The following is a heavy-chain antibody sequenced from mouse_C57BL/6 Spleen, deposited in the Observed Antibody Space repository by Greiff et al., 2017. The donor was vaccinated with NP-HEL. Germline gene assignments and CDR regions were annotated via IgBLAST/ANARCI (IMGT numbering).Heavy chain of an antibody. CDR2: INPSSGYT. Sequence: QVQLQQSGAELARPGASVKMSCKASGYTFTSYTMHWVKQRPGQGLEWIGYINPSSGYTKYNQKFKDKATLTADKSSSTAYMQLSSLTSEDSAVYYCAKNWDEYFDYGGQGTTLTVSS. CDR3: AKNWDEYFDY. D-gene: IGHD4-1*01. CDR1: GYTFTSYT. V-gene: IGHV1-4*01. J-gene: IGHJ2*01.